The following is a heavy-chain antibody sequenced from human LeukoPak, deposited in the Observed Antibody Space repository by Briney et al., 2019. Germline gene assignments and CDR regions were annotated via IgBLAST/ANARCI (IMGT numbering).Heavy chain of an antibody. J-gene: IGHJ4*02. V-gene: IGHV3-30*04. CDR3: ARVDGSSSLRYFDY. D-gene: IGHD6-6*01. CDR2: ISYDGSNK. Sequence: GGSLRLSCAASGFTFSDYAMHWVRQAPGKGLEWVAVISYDGSNKYYADSVKGRFTISRDNSKNTLYLQMNSLRAEDTAVYYCARVDGSSSLRYFDYWGQGTLVTVSS. CDR1: GFTFSDYA.